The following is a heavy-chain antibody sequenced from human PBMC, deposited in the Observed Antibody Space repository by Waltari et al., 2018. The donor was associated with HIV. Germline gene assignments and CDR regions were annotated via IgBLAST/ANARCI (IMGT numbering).Heavy chain of an antibody. D-gene: IGHD6-13*01. V-gene: IGHV3-23*04. Sequence: EMQLAESGGGLLQPGESLRLSCVASGFTFRTSDMNWIRQTPEKGLEWISTISGSGGVTNYAASVKGLFTVSRDNSQNTLYLQMTTLRADDTATYYCARGAKAGPYYHYYLDVWGKGTTVTVS. CDR3: ARGAKAGPYYHYYLDV. CDR1: GFTFRTSD. CDR2: ISGSGGVT. J-gene: IGHJ6*03.